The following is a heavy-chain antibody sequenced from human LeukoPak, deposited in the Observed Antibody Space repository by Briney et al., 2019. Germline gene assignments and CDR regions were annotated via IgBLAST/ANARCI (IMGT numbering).Heavy chain of an antibody. CDR3: ARGRRGHIVVVTAIGY. D-gene: IGHD2-21*02. CDR1: GYTFTGYY. Sequence: ASVKVSCKASGYTFTGYYMHWVRQAPGQGLEWMGWINPNSGGTNYAQKFQGRVTMTRDTSISTAYMELSRLRSDDTAVYYCARGRRGHIVVVTAIGYWGQGTLVTVSS. V-gene: IGHV1-2*02. CDR2: INPNSGGT. J-gene: IGHJ4*02.